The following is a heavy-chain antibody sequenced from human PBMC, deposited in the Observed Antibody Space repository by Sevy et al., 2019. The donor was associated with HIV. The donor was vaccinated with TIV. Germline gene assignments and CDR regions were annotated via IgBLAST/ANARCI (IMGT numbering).Heavy chain of an antibody. Sequence: SETLSLTCTVSGYSISSGYYWGWIRQPPGKGLEWIGSIYHSGSTYYNPSLKSRVTISVDTSKNQFSLRLSSVTAADTAVYYCAREGYYSSGWYYYYGMDVWGQGTTVTVSS. CDR1: GYSISSGYY. CDR3: AREGYYSSGWYYYYGMDV. D-gene: IGHD6-19*01. CDR2: IYHSGST. V-gene: IGHV4-38-2*02. J-gene: IGHJ6*02.